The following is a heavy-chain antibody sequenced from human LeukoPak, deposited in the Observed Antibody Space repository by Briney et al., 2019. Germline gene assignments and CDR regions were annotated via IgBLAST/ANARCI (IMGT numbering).Heavy chain of an antibody. Sequence: GGSLRLSCAASGFTFSDYYMSWIRQAPGKGLEWVSYISSSSYTNYADSVKGRFTISRDNAKNSLYLQMNSLRAEDTAVYYCARGSSGWYPNWFDPWGQGTLVTVSS. V-gene: IGHV3-11*06. D-gene: IGHD6-19*01. CDR1: GFTFSDYY. J-gene: IGHJ5*02. CDR3: ARGSSGWYPNWFDP. CDR2: ISSSSYT.